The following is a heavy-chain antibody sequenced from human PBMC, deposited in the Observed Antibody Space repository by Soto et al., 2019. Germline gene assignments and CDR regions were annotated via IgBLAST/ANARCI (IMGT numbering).Heavy chain of an antibody. J-gene: IGHJ6*03. D-gene: IGHD3-3*01. CDR2: INPNSGDT. CDR3: ARGRREYYDFWSGYPTPDYYYYMDV. V-gene: IGHV1-2*04. CDR1: GYTFTAYY. Sequence: ASVKVSCKASGYTFTAYYIHWVRQAPGQGLEWMGWINPNSGDTKYAQKFQGWVSMTRNTSISTAYMELSSLRSEDTAVYYCARGRREYYDFWSGYPTPDYYYYMDVWGKGTTVTVSS.